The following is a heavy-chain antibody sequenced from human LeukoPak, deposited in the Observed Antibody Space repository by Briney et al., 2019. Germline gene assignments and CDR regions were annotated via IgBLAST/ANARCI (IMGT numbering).Heavy chain of an antibody. J-gene: IGHJ4*02. D-gene: IGHD3-10*01. Sequence: KPGGSLRLSCAASGFTFSDYYMGWIRQAPGKGLEWVSYISSSGSTIYYADSVKGRFTISGDNAKNSLYLQMNSLRAEDTAVYYCARDPNYYGSGSYFYWGQGTLVTVSS. CDR2: ISSSGSTI. CDR3: ARDPNYYGSGSYFY. CDR1: GFTFSDYY. V-gene: IGHV3-11*01.